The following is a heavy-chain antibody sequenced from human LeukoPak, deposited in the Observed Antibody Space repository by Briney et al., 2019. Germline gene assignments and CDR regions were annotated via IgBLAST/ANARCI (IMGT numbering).Heavy chain of an antibody. CDR1: GGSIGSNAYY. CDR2: IFYSGDT. D-gene: IGHD5-18*01. V-gene: IGHV4-39*01. J-gene: IGHJ4*02. CDR3: GRHGGNSYGFLFFDY. Sequence: SETLSLTCTVSGGSIGSNAYYWGWIRQPPGKGLEWIGSIFYSGDTFYEPSLKGRVTISADASKNQLSLKMNFETAADTAIYYCGRHGGNSYGFLFFDYWGQGTLVSVSS.